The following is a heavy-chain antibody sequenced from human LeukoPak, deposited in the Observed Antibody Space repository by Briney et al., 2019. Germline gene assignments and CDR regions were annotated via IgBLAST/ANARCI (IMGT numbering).Heavy chain of an antibody. V-gene: IGHV3-53*01. CDR2: IYSGGNT. J-gene: IGHJ3*02. Sequence: HPGGSLRLARAASGFIVNGNYMSWVRPAPGKGLGWVSVIYSGGNTYYADSVKGRFTISRDNSKNTLYFQINGLRADDTAVYYCARMSRDAFEIWGQGTMVTVSS. D-gene: IGHD5/OR15-5a*01. CDR3: ARMSRDAFEI. CDR1: GFIVNGNY.